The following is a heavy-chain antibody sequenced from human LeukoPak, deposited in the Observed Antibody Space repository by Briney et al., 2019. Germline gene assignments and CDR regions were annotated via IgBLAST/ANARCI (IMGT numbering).Heavy chain of an antibody. V-gene: IGHV1-46*01. CDR1: GYTFTSYY. CDR2: INPSGGST. J-gene: IGHJ4*02. D-gene: IGHD6-13*01. CDR3: AREPYSSSWYYFDY. Sequence: VASVKVSCKASGYTFTSYYMHWVRQAPGQGLEWMGIINPSGGSTSYAQKFQGRVTMTRDTSKNQFSLKLSSVTAADTAVYYCAREPYSSSWYYFDYWGQGTLVTVSS.